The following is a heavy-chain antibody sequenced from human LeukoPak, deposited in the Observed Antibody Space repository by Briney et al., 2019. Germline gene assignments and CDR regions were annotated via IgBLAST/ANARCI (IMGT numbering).Heavy chain of an antibody. V-gene: IGHV3-30*02. CDR3: AKDGYYYGSGSYPQYYFDY. J-gene: IGHJ4*02. CDR2: IRYDGSNK. CDR1: GFTLSSYG. Sequence: PGGSLRLSCAASGFTLSSYGMHWVRQAPGKGLEWVAFIRYDGSNKYYADSVKGRFTISRDNSKNTLYLQMNSLRAEDTAVYYCAKDGYYYGSGSYPQYYFDYWGQGTLVTVSS. D-gene: IGHD3-10*01.